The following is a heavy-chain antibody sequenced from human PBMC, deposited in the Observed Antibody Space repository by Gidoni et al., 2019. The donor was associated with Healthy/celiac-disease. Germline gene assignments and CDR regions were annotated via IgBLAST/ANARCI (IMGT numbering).Heavy chain of an antibody. CDR3: ARRRDGYNTGGDAFDI. V-gene: IGHV3-7*01. CDR2: IKQDGSEK. D-gene: IGHD5-12*01. CDR1: GFTFSSYW. J-gene: IGHJ3*02. Sequence: EVQLVESGGGLVQPGGSLRLSCAASGFTFSSYWMSWVRQAPGKGLEWVANIKQDGSEKYYVGSVKGRFTISRDNAKNSLYLQMNSLRAEDTAVYYCARRRDGYNTGGDAFDIWGQGTMVTVSS.